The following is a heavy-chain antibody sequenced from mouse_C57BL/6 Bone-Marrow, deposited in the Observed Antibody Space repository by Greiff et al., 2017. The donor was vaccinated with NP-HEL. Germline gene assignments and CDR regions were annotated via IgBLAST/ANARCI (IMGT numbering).Heavy chain of an antibody. Sequence: LQESGAELVKPGASVKMSCKASGYTFTTYPIEWMKQNHGKSLEWIGNFHPYNDDTKYNEKFKGKATLTVEKSSSTVYLELSRLTSDDSAVYYCARGNYYGSSFYYAMDYWGQGTSVTVSS. CDR1: GYTFTTYP. CDR3: ARGNYYGSSFYYAMDY. V-gene: IGHV1-47*01. J-gene: IGHJ4*01. D-gene: IGHD1-1*01. CDR2: FHPYNDDT.